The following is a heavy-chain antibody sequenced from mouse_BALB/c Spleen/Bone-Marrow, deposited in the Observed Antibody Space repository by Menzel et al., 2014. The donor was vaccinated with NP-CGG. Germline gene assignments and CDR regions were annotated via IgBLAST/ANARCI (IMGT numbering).Heavy chain of an antibody. Sequence: VQLQQSGAELVKPGASVKLSCTASDFNIKDAYMHWVEQRPEQGLEWIGRIDPANVNTKYDTKFQGKATITADTSSNTAYLLLSSLTSEDTAVYYCAVYYYGRSSFAYWGQGTLVTVSA. J-gene: IGHJ3*01. CDR1: DFNIKDAY. V-gene: IGHV14-3*02. CDR2: IDPANVNT. CDR3: AVYYYGRSSFAY. D-gene: IGHD1-1*01.